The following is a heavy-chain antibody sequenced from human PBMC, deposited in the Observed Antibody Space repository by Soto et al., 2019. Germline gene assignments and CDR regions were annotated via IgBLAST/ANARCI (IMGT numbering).Heavy chain of an antibody. V-gene: IGHV1-18*04. Sequence: SVKVSYKDSGYSFSSYGLCWVRLAPGQGREGMGWIRVYNGNTNYSQKHKGRITMTTTTSTSTTYMELRSLRSDDTAVYYCARAPWDYDFWSAEIFTGFDYWGQGTLVTVSS. CDR3: ARAPWDYDFWSAEIFTGFDY. D-gene: IGHD3-3*01. CDR1: GYSFSSYG. CDR2: IRVYNGNT. J-gene: IGHJ4*02.